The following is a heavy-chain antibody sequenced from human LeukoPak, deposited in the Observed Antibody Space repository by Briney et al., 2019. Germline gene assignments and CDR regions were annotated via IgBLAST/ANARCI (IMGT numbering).Heavy chain of an antibody. CDR3: AKGAEIDH. CDR1: GFTFSNFA. J-gene: IGHJ4*02. Sequence: GGSLRLSCAASGFTFSNFAMSWVRQAPGKGPEWLSAMNGPADTTYYAESVKGRFTISRDYSKSMVYLQMNSLRVDDTAIYYCAKGAEIDHWGQGTLVTVSS. V-gene: IGHV3-23*01. CDR2: MNGPADTT.